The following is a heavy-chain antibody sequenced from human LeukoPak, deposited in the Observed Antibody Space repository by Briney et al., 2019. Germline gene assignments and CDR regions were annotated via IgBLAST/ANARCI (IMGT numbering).Heavy chain of an antibody. Sequence: TSETLSLTCTVSGDYISSSNYYWGWIRQPPEKGLEGNGSNYYSGSTYYNPSLKSRVTISVDTSKNQLSLKLSSVTAAATAVYYCARGIAARRWFDPWGQGTLVTVSS. CDR3: ARGIAARRWFDP. CDR2: NYYSGST. J-gene: IGHJ5*02. D-gene: IGHD6-6*01. CDR1: GDYISSSNYY. V-gene: IGHV4-39*01.